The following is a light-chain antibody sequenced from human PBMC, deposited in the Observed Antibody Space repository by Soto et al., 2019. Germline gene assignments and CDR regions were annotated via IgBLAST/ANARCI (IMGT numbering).Light chain of an antibody. CDR1: QSVFYSSNNRNY. CDR3: QQYYSTPFT. Sequence: DIVMTQSPDSLAVSLGERAPINCKSSQSVFYSSNNRNYLAWYQQKPGQPPKLLIYWAPTRESGVPDRFSGSGSGTDFTLTISSLQAEDVAVYYCQQYYSTPFTFGGGTKVEIK. V-gene: IGKV4-1*01. J-gene: IGKJ4*01. CDR2: WAP.